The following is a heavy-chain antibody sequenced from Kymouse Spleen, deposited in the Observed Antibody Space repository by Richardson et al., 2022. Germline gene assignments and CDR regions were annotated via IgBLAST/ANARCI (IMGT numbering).Heavy chain of an antibody. Sequence: QLQLQESGPGLVKPSETLSLTCTVSGGSISSSSYYWGWIRQPPGKGLEWIGSIYYSGSTYYNPSLKSRVTISVDTSKNQFSLKLSSVTAADTAVYYCARQRELELRSAFDIWGQGTMVTVSS. D-gene: IGHD1-7*01. CDR2: IYYSGST. CDR1: GGSISSSSYY. V-gene: IGHV4-39*01. CDR3: ARQRELELRSAFDI. J-gene: IGHJ3*02.